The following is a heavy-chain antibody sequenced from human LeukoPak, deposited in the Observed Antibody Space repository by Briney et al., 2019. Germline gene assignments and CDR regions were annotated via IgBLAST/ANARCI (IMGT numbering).Heavy chain of an antibody. CDR3: ARLRNWGDFDY. CDR1: GGSISSYY. D-gene: IGHD7-27*01. Sequence: PSETLSLTCTVSGGSISSYYWSWIRQPPGKGLEGIGYIYYSGSTNYNRSLKSRVTISVDTSKNQFSLKLSSVTAADTAVYYCARLRNWGDFDYWGQGTLVTVSS. CDR2: IYYSGST. J-gene: IGHJ4*02. V-gene: IGHV4-59*08.